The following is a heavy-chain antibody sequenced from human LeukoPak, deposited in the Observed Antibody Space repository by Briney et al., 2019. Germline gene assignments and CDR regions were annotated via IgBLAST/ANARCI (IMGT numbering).Heavy chain of an antibody. CDR1: GFTFSSYS. D-gene: IGHD2-8*01. V-gene: IGHV3-48*01. J-gene: IGHJ6*03. CDR3: ASNSMVYAPRPSYYYYMDV. Sequence: PGGSLRLSCAASGFTFSSYSMNWVRQAPGKGLEWVSYISSSSSTIYYADSVKGRFTISRDNAKNSLYLQMNSLRAEDTAVYYCASNSMVYAPRPSYYYYMDVWGKGTTVTVSS. CDR2: ISSSSSTI.